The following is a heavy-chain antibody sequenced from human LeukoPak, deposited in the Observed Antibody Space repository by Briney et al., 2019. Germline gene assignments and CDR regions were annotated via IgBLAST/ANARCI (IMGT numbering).Heavy chain of an antibody. CDR2: ISGSGGST. D-gene: IGHD3-10*01. CDR1: GFTFSSYA. CDR3: AKEVPGPLWFGEYYIDY. Sequence: GGSLRLSCAASGFTFSSYAMSWVRQAPGKGLEWVSAISGSGGSTYYADSVKGRFTISRDNSKDTLYLQMNSLRAEDTTVYYCAKEVPGPLWFGEYYIDYWGQGTLVTVSS. V-gene: IGHV3-23*01. J-gene: IGHJ4*02.